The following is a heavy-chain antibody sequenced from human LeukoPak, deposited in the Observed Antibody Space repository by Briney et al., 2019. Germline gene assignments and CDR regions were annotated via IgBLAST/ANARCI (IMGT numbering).Heavy chain of an antibody. CDR1: GFTFSNFG. Sequence: GGSLRLSCAASGFTFSNFGVNWVRQAPGKGLEWVSYISSRSSTIYYADSVKGRFTISRDNSKNTLYLQMNSLRAEDTAVYYCAKDRLQLDYWGQGTLVTVSS. V-gene: IGHV3-48*01. CDR3: AKDRLQLDY. CDR2: ISSRSSTI. D-gene: IGHD4-11*01. J-gene: IGHJ4*02.